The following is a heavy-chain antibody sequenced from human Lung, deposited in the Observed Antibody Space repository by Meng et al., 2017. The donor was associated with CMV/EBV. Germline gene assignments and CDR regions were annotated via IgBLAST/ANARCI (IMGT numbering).Heavy chain of an antibody. J-gene: IGHJ4*02. CDR1: GGSISDGDYF. CDR2: IYYSGST. Sequence: GPGMVSPYQTLLLTCTVSGGSISDGDYFWSWTRPPPGKGLEWIGYIYYSGSTYYNPSLKSRVTISVDTSKNQFSLKLSSVTAADTAVYYCARDRTTGRYFDYWGQGTLVTVSS. V-gene: IGHV4-30-4*01. D-gene: IGHD4-11*01. CDR3: ARDRTTGRYFDY.